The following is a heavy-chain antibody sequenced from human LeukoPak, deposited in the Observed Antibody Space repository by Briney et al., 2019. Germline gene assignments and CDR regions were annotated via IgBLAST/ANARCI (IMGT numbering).Heavy chain of an antibody. CDR1: GFPFSSYG. V-gene: IGHV3-33*01. J-gene: IGHJ4*02. CDR3: ARAHLEITFGGVPAY. CDR2: IWDGGSNK. Sequence: PGGSLRLSCAASGFPFSSYGMHWVRQASGKGLEWVAVIWDGGSNKYYVESVKGRFTISRDNSKNTLYLQMNSLRAEDTAVYYCARAHLEITFGGVPAYWGQGTLVTVSS. D-gene: IGHD3-16*01.